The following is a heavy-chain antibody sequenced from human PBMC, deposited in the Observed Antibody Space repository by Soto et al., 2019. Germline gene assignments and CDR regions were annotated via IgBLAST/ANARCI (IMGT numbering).Heavy chain of an antibody. CDR2: ISYDGSNK. D-gene: IGHD3-22*01. CDR1: GFTFSSYA. Sequence: SLRLSCAASGFTFSSYAMHWVRQAPGKGLEWVAVISYDGSNKYYADSVKGRFTISRDNSKNTLYLQMNSLRAEDTAVYYCARVSLTYYDSSDFDYWGQGTLVTVSS. V-gene: IGHV3-30-3*01. CDR3: ARVSLTYYDSSDFDY. J-gene: IGHJ4*02.